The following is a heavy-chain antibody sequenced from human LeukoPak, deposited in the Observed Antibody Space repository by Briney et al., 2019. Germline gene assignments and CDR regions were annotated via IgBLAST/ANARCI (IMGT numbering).Heavy chain of an antibody. CDR1: GGSISSGGYY. CDR3: ARDQPDTAMANGYYYYGMDV. D-gene: IGHD5-18*01. Sequence: PSETPSLTCTVSGGSISSGGYYWSWIRQHPGKGLEWIGYIYYSGSTYYNPSLKSRVTISVDTSKNQFSLKLSSVTAADTAVYYCARDQPDTAMANGYYYYGMDVWGQGTTVTVSS. V-gene: IGHV4-31*03. CDR2: IYYSGST. J-gene: IGHJ6*02.